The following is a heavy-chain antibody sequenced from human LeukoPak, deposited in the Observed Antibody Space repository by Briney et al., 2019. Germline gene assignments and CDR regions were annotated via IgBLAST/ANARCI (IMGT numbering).Heavy chain of an antibody. V-gene: IGHV4-61*08. CDR3: ARDVRYFDWSPVHWFDP. J-gene: IGHJ5*02. CDR2: IYYSGSA. CDR1: GFSLSTSGVG. D-gene: IGHD3-9*01. Sequence: SGPTLVKPTQTLTLTCTFSGFSLSTSGVGVGWIRQPPGKGLEWIGYIYYSGSANYNPSLKSRVTISVDTSKNQFSLKLSSVTAADTAVYYCARDVRYFDWSPVHWFDPWGQGTLVTVSS.